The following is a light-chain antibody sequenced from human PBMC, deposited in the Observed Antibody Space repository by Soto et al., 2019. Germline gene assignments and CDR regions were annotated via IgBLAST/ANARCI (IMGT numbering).Light chain of an antibody. J-gene: IGKJ1*01. CDR1: QDINSY. Sequence: DIHFAHSSCFLSSSCVDRVAITFRASQDINSYLTWYQQKPGQAPKFLIYAASTLESGVPSRFSGSGSGTEFTLTISSLQPEDFATYYCQQLNSYPRMFGLGTKVDIK. V-gene: IGKV1-9*01. CDR3: QQLNSYPRM. CDR2: AAS.